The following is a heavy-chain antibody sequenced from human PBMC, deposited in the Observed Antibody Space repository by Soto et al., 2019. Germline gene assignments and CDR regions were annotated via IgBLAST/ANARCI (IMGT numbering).Heavy chain of an antibody. CDR3: AKKWGSGGHTLPPAVDY. J-gene: IGHJ4*02. CDR1: GFTFSSYA. V-gene: IGHV3-23*01. CDR2: IVGSGGST. Sequence: GGSLRLSCVASGFTFSSYAMSWVRQAPGKGLEWVSAIVGSGGSTYYTDSVRGRFTISRDNSKNTLHLQLNSLRAEDTAVYYCAKKWGSGGHTLPPAVDYWGLGSLVTGS. D-gene: IGHD3-10*01.